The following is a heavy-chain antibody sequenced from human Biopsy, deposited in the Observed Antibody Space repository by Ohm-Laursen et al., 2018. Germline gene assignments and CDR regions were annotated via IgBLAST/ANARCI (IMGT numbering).Heavy chain of an antibody. Sequence: SVKVSCKAPEGTFSNYGVNWVRQAPGQGLEWLGGNIPILGTGNYAQQFQDRVTVVADTSTSTATMELRSLRSDDTAVYYCATKLTGYFHHWGQGTLVIVSS. CDR1: EGTFSNYG. V-gene: IGHV1-69*06. J-gene: IGHJ1*01. D-gene: IGHD3-9*01. CDR2: NIPILGTG. CDR3: ATKLTGYFHH.